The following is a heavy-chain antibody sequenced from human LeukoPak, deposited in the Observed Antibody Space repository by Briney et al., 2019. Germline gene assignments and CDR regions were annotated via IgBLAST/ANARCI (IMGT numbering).Heavy chain of an antibody. V-gene: IGHV3-74*01. CDR1: GFTFSSYW. Sequence: GGSLRLSCETSGFTFSSYWMHWVRQAPGKGLVWVSHINSDGSSTNYADSVKGRFTISRDNAKNTLYLQMNSLRAEDAAMYYCTRDFGSFYYWGQGTLVTVSS. J-gene: IGHJ4*02. D-gene: IGHD1-26*01. CDR3: TRDFGSFYY. CDR2: INSDGSST.